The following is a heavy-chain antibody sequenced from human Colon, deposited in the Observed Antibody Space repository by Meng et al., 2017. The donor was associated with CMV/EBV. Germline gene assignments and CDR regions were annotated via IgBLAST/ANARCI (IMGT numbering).Heavy chain of an antibody. Sequence: GESLKISCAASGFTLSDYWMHWVRQAPGKGLEWVSHIDPDGTDTTYADSVKGRFTVSRDKARKTVFLQMNSLRADDTAVYFCTRGRLGLPGVLQAPEYWGQGTLVTVSS. CDR2: IDPDGTDT. V-gene: IGHV3-74*01. CDR3: TRGRLGLPGVLQAPEY. D-gene: IGHD3-16*01. J-gene: IGHJ4*02. CDR1: GFTLSDYW.